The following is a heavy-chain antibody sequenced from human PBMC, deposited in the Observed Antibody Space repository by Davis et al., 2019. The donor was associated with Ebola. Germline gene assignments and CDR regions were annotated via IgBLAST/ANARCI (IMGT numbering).Heavy chain of an antibody. CDR3: ARFSGFYPYYFDY. D-gene: IGHD3-22*01. V-gene: IGHV3-48*02. Sequence: GESLKISCAASGFTFSSYSMNWVRQAPGKGLEWVSYISSSSSTIYYADSVKGRFTISRDNAENSLYLQMNSLRDEDTAVYYCARFSGFYPYYFDYWGQGTLVTVSS. CDR2: ISSSSSTI. J-gene: IGHJ4*02. CDR1: GFTFSSYS.